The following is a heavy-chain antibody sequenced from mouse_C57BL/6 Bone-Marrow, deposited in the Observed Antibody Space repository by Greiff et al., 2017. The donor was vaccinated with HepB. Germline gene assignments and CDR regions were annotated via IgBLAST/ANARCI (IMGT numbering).Heavy chain of an antibody. CDR1: GYTFTSYW. CDR2: IYPGSGST. V-gene: IGHV1-55*01. Sequence: QVQLKQPGAELVKPGASVKMSCKASGYTFTSYWITWVKQRPGQGLEWIGDIYPGSGSTNYNEKFKSKATLTEDTSSSAAYMQLSSLTSEDSAVYYCARRGIYDRYFDYWGQGTTLTVSS. J-gene: IGHJ2*01. D-gene: IGHD2-3*01. CDR3: ARRGIYDRYFDY.